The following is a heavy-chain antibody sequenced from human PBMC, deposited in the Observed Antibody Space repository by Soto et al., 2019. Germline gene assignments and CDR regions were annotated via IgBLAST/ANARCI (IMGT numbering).Heavy chain of an antibody. CDR2: IYYSGST. CDR1: GGSISSSSYY. J-gene: IGHJ6*01. CDR3: ASLFGDYELLYSGMGV. Sequence: PSETLSLTCTVSGGSISSSSYYWGWIRQPPGKGLEWIGSIYYSGSTYYNPSLKSRVTISVDTSKNQFSLKLSSVTAADTAVYYCASLFGDYELLYSGMGVCGQGTTFTV. D-gene: IGHD4-17*01. V-gene: IGHV4-39*01.